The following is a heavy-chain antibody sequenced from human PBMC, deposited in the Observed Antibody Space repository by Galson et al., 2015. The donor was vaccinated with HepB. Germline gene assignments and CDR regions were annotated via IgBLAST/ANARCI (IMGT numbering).Heavy chain of an antibody. D-gene: IGHD1-1*01. CDR3: ATIPNWPFDY. Sequence: SVKVSCKASGGTFSSYTISWVRQAPGQGLEWMGRIIPTLGIANYAQKFQGRVTITADKSTSTAYMELSSLRSEDTAVYYCATIPNWPFDYWGQGTLVTVSS. CDR1: GGTFSSYT. J-gene: IGHJ4*02. V-gene: IGHV1-69*02. CDR2: IIPTLGIA.